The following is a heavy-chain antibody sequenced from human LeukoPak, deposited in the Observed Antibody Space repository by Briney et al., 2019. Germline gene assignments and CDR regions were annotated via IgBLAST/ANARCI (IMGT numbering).Heavy chain of an antibody. CDR2: IWYDGSNK. J-gene: IGHJ5*02. Sequence: GGSLRLSCAASGFTFSSYGMHWVRQAPGKGLEWVAVIWYDGSNKYYADSVKGRFTISRDSSKNTLYLQMNSLRAEDTAVYYCARDNGDYYDGRDNWFDPWGQGTLVTVSS. CDR3: ARDNGDYYDGRDNWFDP. D-gene: IGHD4-17*01. V-gene: IGHV3-33*01. CDR1: GFTFSSYG.